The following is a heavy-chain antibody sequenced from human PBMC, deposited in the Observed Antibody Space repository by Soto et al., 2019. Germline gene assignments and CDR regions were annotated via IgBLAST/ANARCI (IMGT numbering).Heavy chain of an antibody. Sequence: PGGSLRLSCAASGFTFSSYSMSWVRQAPGKGLEWVSSISSSSSYIYYADSVKGRFTIPRDNAKNSLYLQMNSLRAEDTAVYYCARGNVLRYFDWLLSYFDYWGQGTLVTVSS. D-gene: IGHD3-9*01. V-gene: IGHV3-21*01. CDR2: ISSSSSYI. J-gene: IGHJ4*02. CDR3: ARGNVLRYFDWLLSYFDY. CDR1: GFTFSSYS.